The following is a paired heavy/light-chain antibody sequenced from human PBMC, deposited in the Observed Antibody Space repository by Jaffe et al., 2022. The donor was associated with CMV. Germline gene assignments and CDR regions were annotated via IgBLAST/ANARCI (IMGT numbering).Light chain of an antibody. CDR2: EVA. CDR3: SAFAGRGYV. J-gene: IGLJ1*01. V-gene: IGLV2-8*01. Sequence: QSALTQPPSASGSPGQSVTISCTGTSSDIGYYDYVSWYQHHPGKAPKLIIYEVAKRPSGVPDRFSGSKSANTASLTVSGLQAEDEADYYCSAFAGRGYVFGTGTKVTV. CDR1: SSDIGYYDY.
Heavy chain of an antibody. CDR3: AREVSPAAAPDTGGFAW. D-gene: IGHD6-13*01. J-gene: IGHJ4*02. Sequence: QVQLVQSGAELKKPGASVRLSCKTSGYTFSAYSIQWVRQAPGQRLEWMGWFRPGNGAIYSQKFQGRLTLTTDTSANTAYMELGSLTSEDAAVYYCAREVSPAAAPDTGGFAWWGQGTLVSVSS. CDR2: FRPGNGA. V-gene: IGHV1-3*01. CDR1: GYTFSAYS.